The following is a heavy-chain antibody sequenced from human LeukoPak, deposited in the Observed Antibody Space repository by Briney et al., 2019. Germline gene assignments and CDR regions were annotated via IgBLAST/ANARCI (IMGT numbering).Heavy chain of an antibody. CDR2: IYSGGST. J-gene: IGHJ6*03. CDR1: GFIVSSNY. CDR3: ANSLEYYYYYMDV. V-gene: IGHV3-53*01. D-gene: IGHD5-18*01. Sequence: GGSLRLSCAASGFIVSSNYMSWVRQAPGKGLEWVSVIYSGGSTYYADSVKGRFTISRDNSKNTLYLQMNSLRAEDTAVYYCANSLEYYYYYMDVWGKGTTVTVSS.